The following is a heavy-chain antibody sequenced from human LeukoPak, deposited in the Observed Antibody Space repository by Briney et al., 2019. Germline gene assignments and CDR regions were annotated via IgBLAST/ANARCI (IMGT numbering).Heavy chain of an antibody. CDR3: ARGRDLDAFDI. J-gene: IGHJ3*02. Sequence: SETLSLTCAVYDGSFSGYYWSWIRQPPGKGLERIGEINHSGSTNYNPSLKSRVTISVDTSKNQFSLKLSSVTAADTAVYYCARGRDLDAFDIWGQGTMVTVSS. CDR2: INHSGST. V-gene: IGHV4-34*01. CDR1: DGSFSGYY.